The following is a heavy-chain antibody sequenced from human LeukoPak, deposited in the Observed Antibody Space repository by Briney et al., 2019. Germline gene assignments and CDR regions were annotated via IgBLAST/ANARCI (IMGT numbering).Heavy chain of an antibody. V-gene: IGHV3-30-3*01. D-gene: IGHD3-10*01. J-gene: IGHJ5*02. CDR1: GFTFSSYA. CDR2: ISSDGNHE. CDR3: VRDYGSGSYYEYNWFDP. Sequence: GGSLRLSCAASGFTFSSYAMHWVRQAPGKGLEWVAIISSDGNHEFYADSVKGRFTISRDNSKSTLYLQMNSLRLEDTALYYCVRDYGSGSYYEYNWFDPWGQGTLVTVSS.